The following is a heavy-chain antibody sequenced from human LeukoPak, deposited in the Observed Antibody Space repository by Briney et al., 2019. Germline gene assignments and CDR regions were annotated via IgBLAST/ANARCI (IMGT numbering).Heavy chain of an antibody. CDR3: ARGRAPLNLRYSYYYYGMDV. J-gene: IGHJ6*02. D-gene: IGHD1-14*01. Sequence: SETLSLTCTVSGGSISRYYGSWIRQSPGKGLEWIGCVYYTGSTNYNPSLKSRVTISVDTSKNQFSLKLTSVTAADTAVYYCARGRAPLNLRYSYYYYGMDVWGQGTTVTVSS. V-gene: IGHV4-59*08. CDR2: VYYTGST. CDR1: GGSISRYY.